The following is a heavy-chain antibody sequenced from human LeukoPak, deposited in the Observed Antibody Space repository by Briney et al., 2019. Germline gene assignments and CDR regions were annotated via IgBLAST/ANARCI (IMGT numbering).Heavy chain of an antibody. V-gene: IGHV4-59*01. CDR2: IYYSGST. CDR3: ARGYNSGSYVHNWFDP. D-gene: IGHD1-26*01. CDR1: GGSISSYY. J-gene: IGHJ5*02. Sequence: PSDTLSLTCTVSGGSISSYYWSWIRQPPGKGLEWIGYIYYSGSTNYNPSLKSRVTISVDTSKNQFSLKLSSVTAADTAVYYCARGYNSGSYVHNWFDPWGQGTLVTVSS.